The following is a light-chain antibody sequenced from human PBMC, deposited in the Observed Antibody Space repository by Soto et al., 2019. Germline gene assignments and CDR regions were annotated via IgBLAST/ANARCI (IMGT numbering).Light chain of an antibody. CDR2: STG. V-gene: IGLV7-43*01. Sequence: QTVVTQEPSLTVSPGGTVTLTCASSTGTVTSGYYPNWFQQKPGQAPRPLIYSTGDRHSWTPARFSGSLLGGKAALTLSGVQPEDEAEYYCLLHYLGGRFFGTGTKLTVL. CDR3: LLHYLGGRF. J-gene: IGLJ1*01. CDR1: TGTVTSGYY.